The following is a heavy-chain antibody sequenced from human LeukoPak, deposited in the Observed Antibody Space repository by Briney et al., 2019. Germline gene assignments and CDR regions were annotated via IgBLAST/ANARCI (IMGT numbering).Heavy chain of an antibody. CDR2: IKQEWSVR. D-gene: IGHD3-10*01. J-gene: IGHJ4*02. Sequence: GGALRLSCAASGFTFSGYWTNWVPDAPGRGLGGVANIKQEWSVRNYMVSGKGRFTISRDNAKISLYLEMDSLKGESTAVDYSAREIFGVDFWGQGTLVTVSS. CDR1: GFTFSGYW. V-gene: IGHV3-7*01. CDR3: AREIFGVDF.